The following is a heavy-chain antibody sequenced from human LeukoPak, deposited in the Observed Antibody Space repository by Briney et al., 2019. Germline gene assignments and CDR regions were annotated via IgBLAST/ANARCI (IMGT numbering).Heavy chain of an antibody. CDR2: TSFDGRNA. J-gene: IGHJ3*02. CDR3: ARDHYWLEYCTNGVCQDTFDI. CDR1: GFTFSSFA. D-gene: IGHD2-8*01. Sequence: GGSLRLSCAASGFTFSSFAMHWVRQAPAKGLEWVAVTSFDGRNAYYADSVRGRFTISRDNSRDMVYLQLNSLRPGDTAVYFCARDHYWLEYCTNGVCQDTFDIWGQGTMVTVSS. V-gene: IGHV3-30*04.